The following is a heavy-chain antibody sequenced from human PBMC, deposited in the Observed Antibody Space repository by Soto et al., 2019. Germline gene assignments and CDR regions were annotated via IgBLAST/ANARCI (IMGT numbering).Heavy chain of an antibody. D-gene: IGHD3-22*01. CDR1: GGTFSRYT. CDR3: ASHYHDSSGEYYPFMDFDY. J-gene: IGHJ4*02. CDR2: IIPTFGIP. V-gene: IGHV1-69*02. Sequence: QVQLVQSGTEVKKPGSSVKVSCEASGGTFSRYTVNWVRQAPGQGLEWMGRIIPTFGIPVYAQKFQGRVTVTADKSTSTAYMELSSLRSEDTAIYYCASHYHDSSGEYYPFMDFDYWGQGTLVTVSS.